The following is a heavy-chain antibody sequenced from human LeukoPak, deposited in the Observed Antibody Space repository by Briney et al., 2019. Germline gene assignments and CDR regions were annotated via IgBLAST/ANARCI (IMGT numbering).Heavy chain of an antibody. CDR1: GYTFTSYG. V-gene: IGHV1-18*01. J-gene: IGHJ4*02. CDR2: ISAYNGNT. D-gene: IGHD2-8*01. Sequence: ASVTVSYKASGYTFTSYGISWVRQAPGQGLEWMGWISAYNGNTNYAQKLQGRVTITTDTSTSTAYMELRSLRSDDTAVYYCARDRALVLMVYAFDYWGQGTLVTVSS. CDR3: ARDRALVLMVYAFDY.